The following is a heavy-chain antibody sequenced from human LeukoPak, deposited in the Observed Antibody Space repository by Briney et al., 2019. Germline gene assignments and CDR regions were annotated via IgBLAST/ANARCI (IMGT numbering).Heavy chain of an antibody. CDR3: ARDTLGEGEDANYAVYYFDY. D-gene: IGHD4/OR15-4a*01. Sequence: GGSLRLSCVTSGFTFSNYGMHWVRQLPGKGLEWVAVISYDSEGNYHVDSVKGRFTISRDNAKNSLDLQMNSLRAEDTAVYYCARDTLGEGEDANYAVYYFDYWGQGTPVTVSS. J-gene: IGHJ4*02. CDR1: GFTFSNYG. CDR2: ISYDSEGN. V-gene: IGHV3-30*03.